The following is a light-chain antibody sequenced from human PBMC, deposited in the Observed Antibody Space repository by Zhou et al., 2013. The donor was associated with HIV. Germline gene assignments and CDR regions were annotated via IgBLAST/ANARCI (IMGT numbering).Light chain of an antibody. CDR1: QSISNS. CDR3: QQSYDTPYT. Sequence: DIQMTQSPSSLSASVGDRVTITCRASQSISNSLNWYQQKPGKAPNLLIYAASSLQSGVHSRFSGSGSGTDFTLTISSLQPEDFTTYYCQQSYDTPYTFGQGTKLEIK. CDR2: AAS. V-gene: IGKV1-39*01. J-gene: IGKJ2*01.